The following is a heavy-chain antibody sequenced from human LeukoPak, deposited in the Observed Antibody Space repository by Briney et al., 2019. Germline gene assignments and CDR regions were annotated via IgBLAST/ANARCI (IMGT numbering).Heavy chain of an antibody. CDR2: IKQDGTEK. J-gene: IGHJ3*01. CDR3: AIYCSSTTCHDAYDF. CDR1: GFTFSNYW. V-gene: IGHV3-7*01. Sequence: QPGGSLRRSCAASGFTFSNYWMSWVRQAPGKGLEWVANIKQDGTEKYYVDSVKGRFTISRDNVKKTLSLQMNSLRAEDTAVYYCAIYCSSTTCHDAYDFWGHGTMVTVSS. D-gene: IGHD2-2*01.